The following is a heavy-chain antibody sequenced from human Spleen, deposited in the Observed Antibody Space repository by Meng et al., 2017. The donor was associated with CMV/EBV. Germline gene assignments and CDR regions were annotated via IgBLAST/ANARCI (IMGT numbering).Heavy chain of an antibody. J-gene: IGHJ4*02. CDR1: GFTFSSYD. CDR2: IRYDGSKK. D-gene: IGHD4-17*01. V-gene: IGHV3-30*02. CDR3: AKPRHYGDHPIGNYFDY. Sequence: GGSLRLSCAASGFTFSSYDMHWVRQAPGKGLEWVAFIRYDGSKKYYADSVKGRFTISRDNSKNTLYLQMNSLRAEDTAVYYCAKPRHYGDHPIGNYFDYWGQGTLVTVSS.